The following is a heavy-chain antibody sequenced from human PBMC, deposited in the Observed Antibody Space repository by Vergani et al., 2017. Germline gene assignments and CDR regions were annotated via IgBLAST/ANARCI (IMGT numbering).Heavy chain of an antibody. J-gene: IGHJ3*02. V-gene: IGHV1-69*11. CDR1: GGTFSSYA. D-gene: IGHD2-2*01. Sequence: QVQLVQSGAEVKKPGSSVKVSCKASGGTFSSYAISWVRQAPGQGLEWMGRIIPILGTANYAQKFQGRVTITADESTSTAYMELSSLRSEDTAVYYCARHERRPGWLLFPRSTKGVRADAFDIWGQGTMVTVSS. CDR3: ARHERRPGWLLFPRSTKGVRADAFDI. CDR2: IIPILGTA.